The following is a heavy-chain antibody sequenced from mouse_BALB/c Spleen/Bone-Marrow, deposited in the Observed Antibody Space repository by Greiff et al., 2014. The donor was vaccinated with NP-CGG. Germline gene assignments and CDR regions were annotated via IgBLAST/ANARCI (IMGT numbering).Heavy chain of an antibody. CDR3: AREYGNYNYALDY. V-gene: IGHV1S132*01. J-gene: IGHJ4*01. Sequence: QVQLQQSGAELVRPGASVKLSCTTSGYIFTSYWIHWVKQRPGQGLEWIARIYPGTGTTFYNEKFKGKATLTEDQSSSTAYLQLSSLKSEDSAVYFCAREYGNYNYALDYWGQGTSVTVSS. CDR2: IYPGTGTT. D-gene: IGHD2-10*02. CDR1: GYIFTSYW.